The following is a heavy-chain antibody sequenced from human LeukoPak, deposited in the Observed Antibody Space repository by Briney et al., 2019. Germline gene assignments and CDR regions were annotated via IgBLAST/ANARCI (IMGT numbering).Heavy chain of an antibody. V-gene: IGHV4-59*01. D-gene: IGHD3-22*01. CDR1: GGSISSYY. CDR3: ARDDSSGYLTN. CDR2: IYYSGST. J-gene: IGHJ4*02. Sequence: SETLSLTCTVSGGSISSYYWSLIRQPPGKGLEWIGYIYYSGSTNYNPSLKSRVTISVDTSKNRFSLKLSSVTAADTAVYYCARDDSSGYLTNWGQGTLVTVSS.